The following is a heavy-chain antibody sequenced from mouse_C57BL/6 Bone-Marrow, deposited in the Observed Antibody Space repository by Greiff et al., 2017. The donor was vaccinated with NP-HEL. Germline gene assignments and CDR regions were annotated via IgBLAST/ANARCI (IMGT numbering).Heavy chain of an antibody. CDR3: ARHYGRDFPYAMDY. CDR1: GFNIKNTY. D-gene: IGHD1-1*01. CDR2: IDPANGNT. J-gene: IGHJ4*01. V-gene: IGHV14-3*01. Sequence: EVQVVESVAELVRPGASVKLSCTASGFNIKNTYMHWVKQRPEQGLEWIGRIDPANGNTKYAPKFQGKATITADTSSNTAYLQLSSLTSEDTAIYYCARHYGRDFPYAMDYWGQGTSVTVSS.